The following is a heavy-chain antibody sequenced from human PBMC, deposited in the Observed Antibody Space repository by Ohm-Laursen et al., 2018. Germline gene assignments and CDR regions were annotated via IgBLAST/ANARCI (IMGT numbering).Heavy chain of an antibody. D-gene: IGHD3-3*01. CDR1: GFTFSSYG. CDR3: AKGDYDFWSGWFPYGMDV. Sequence: SLRLSCAASGFTFSSYGMSWVRQAPGKGLEWVSDISGSGGDTYYADSVKGRFTISRDNSKNTLYLQMNSLRAEDTAVYYCAKGDYDFWSGWFPYGMDVWGQGTTVTVSS. J-gene: IGHJ6*02. CDR2: ISGSGGDT. V-gene: IGHV3-23*01.